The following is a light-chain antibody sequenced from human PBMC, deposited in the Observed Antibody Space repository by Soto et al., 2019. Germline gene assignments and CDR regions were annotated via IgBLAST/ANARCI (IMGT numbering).Light chain of an antibody. J-gene: IGKJ5*01. V-gene: IGKV3-20*01. CDR3: QQYEESPIT. Sequence: EIVLTQSPGILSLSPGERATPSCRASQTVSNFFLAWYQQKPGQAPRLLVYGTSSRATGIPDRFSGSGSETDFTLTISGLEPDDFAVYYCQQYEESPITFGQGTRLEI. CDR1: QTVSNFF. CDR2: GTS.